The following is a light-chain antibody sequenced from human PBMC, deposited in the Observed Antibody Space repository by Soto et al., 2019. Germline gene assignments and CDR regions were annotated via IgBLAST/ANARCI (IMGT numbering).Light chain of an antibody. Sequence: QSALTQPPSVSGSPGQSVTISCTGTSGDVGAYDYVSWYQQHPGKAPKLMIYDVTKRPSGVPDRFSGSKSGNTASLTISGLQAEDEADYYCCSYAGSYASDYVFGAGTKLTVL. V-gene: IGLV2-11*01. CDR3: CSYAGSYASDYV. CDR1: SGDVGAYDY. CDR2: DVT. J-gene: IGLJ1*01.